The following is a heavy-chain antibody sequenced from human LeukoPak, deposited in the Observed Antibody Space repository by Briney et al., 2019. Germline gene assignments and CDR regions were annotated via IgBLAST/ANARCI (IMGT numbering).Heavy chain of an antibody. D-gene: IGHD5-12*01. CDR1: GFSVSSNY. V-gene: IGHV3-53*01. CDR3: ARGGYSGSYYGMDV. CDR2: IYSGGST. J-gene: IGHJ6*02. Sequence: SGGSLRLSCAASGFSVSSNYMSWVRQAPGKGLEWVSVIYSGGSTYYADSVKGRFTISRDNSKNTLYLQMNSLRAEDTALYYCARGGYSGSYYGMDVWGQGTTVTVSS.